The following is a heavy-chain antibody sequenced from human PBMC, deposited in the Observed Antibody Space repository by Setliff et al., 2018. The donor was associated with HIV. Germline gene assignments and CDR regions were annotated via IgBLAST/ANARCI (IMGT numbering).Heavy chain of an antibody. CDR3: TRGSHLPYFDL. V-gene: IGHV3-49*04. J-gene: IGHJ2*01. D-gene: IGHD3-3*02. CDR2: IRSKGYGGTT. CDR1: GFTFGDFG. Sequence: GGSLRLSCRASGFTFGDFGMSWVRQAPGKGLEWVAFIRSKGYGGTTEYAASVKGRFTISRDDSKSVVYLQMNSLKTEDTAVYYCTRGSHLPYFDLWGRGTLVTVSS.